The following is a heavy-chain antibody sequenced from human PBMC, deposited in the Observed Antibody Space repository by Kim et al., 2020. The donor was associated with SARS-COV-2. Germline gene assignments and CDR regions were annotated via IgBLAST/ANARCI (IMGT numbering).Heavy chain of an antibody. D-gene: IGHD6-13*01. V-gene: IGHV3-23*01. CDR1: GFTFSSYA. CDR3: AGLSSRYSSSWYVWPRYWYFDI. J-gene: IGHJ2*01. CDR2: FSGSGGRT. Sequence: GGSLRLSCAASGFTFSSYAMSWVRQAPGKGLEWVSAFSGSGGRTYYADSVKGRFTISRDNSKDTLYLQMNSLSAEDTAVYYCAGLSSRYSSSWYVWPRYWYFDIWGRGTLVTVSS.